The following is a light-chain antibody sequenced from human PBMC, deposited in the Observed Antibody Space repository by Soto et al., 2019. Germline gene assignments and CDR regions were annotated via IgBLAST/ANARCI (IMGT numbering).Light chain of an antibody. V-gene: IGLV2-8*01. CDR1: SSDVGGYNY. CDR2: DVS. CDR3: SSYVGSNNLV. J-gene: IGLJ2*01. Sequence: QSALTQPPSASGSPGQSVTISCTGPSSDVGGYNYVSWYQQHPGKAPKLMIYDVSKRPSGVPDRFSGSKSGNTASLTVSGLQAEDEADYYCSSYVGSNNLVFGGGTKLTVL.